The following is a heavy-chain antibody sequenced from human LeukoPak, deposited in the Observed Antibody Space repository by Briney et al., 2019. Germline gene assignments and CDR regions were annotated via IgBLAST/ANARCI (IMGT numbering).Heavy chain of an antibody. V-gene: IGHV4-59*01. CDR2: IYYSGIS. J-gene: IGHJ5*02. Sequence: ASETLSLTCTVSGASITDYYWTWIRQTPGRGLEWIGYIYYSGISNYSPSLKSRGTMSVDTSKNQFSLTLTSVTAADTAVYYCARDSPVLRYFDWPIFDPWGQGTLVTVSS. CDR1: GASITDYY. CDR3: ARDSPVLRYFDWPIFDP. D-gene: IGHD3-9*01.